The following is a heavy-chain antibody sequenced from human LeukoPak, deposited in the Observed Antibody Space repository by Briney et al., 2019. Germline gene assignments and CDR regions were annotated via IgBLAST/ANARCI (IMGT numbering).Heavy chain of an antibody. Sequence: SETLSLTCTVSGGSISNSYWTWIRQPAAKGLEWVGRIYPSGSTHYNPSLKSRVTMSTDTSKNQISLKLTSVTAADTAVYYCARGSAVDYWGQGTLVTVSS. V-gene: IGHV4-4*07. CDR2: IYPSGST. CDR3: ARGSAVDY. D-gene: IGHD2-15*01. CDR1: GGSISNSY. J-gene: IGHJ4*02.